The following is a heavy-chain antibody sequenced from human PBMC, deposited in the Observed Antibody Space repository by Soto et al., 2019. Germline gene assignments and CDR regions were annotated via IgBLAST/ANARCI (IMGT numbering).Heavy chain of an antibody. D-gene: IGHD2-21*01. Sequence: QLQLLESGPGLVKASETLSLTCSVSGGSISTSRSYWAWIRQPPGKGLEWLANIFYSGSTFYNPSPASRVSVSVDTSKNEFSLNLRSVTAADTAVYYCARQPTTGDTDLWFDPWGQGTLVTVSS. V-gene: IGHV4-39*01. CDR3: ARQPTTGDTDLWFDP. CDR1: GGSISTSRSY. CDR2: IFYSGST. J-gene: IGHJ5*02.